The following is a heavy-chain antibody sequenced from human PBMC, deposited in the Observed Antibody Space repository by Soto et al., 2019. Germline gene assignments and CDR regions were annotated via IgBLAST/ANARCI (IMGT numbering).Heavy chain of an antibody. D-gene: IGHD6-6*01. CDR2: IYPGDSDT. Sequence: PGESLKISCKGSRYSFTSYWIGWVRQMPGKGLEWMEIIYPGDSDTKYSPSFQGQVTISADKSISTAYLQWGSLKASDTAIYYCARLSGSSSSTWFDYWGQGTLVTVSS. CDR1: RYSFTSYW. V-gene: IGHV5-51*01. J-gene: IGHJ4*02. CDR3: ARLSGSSSSTWFDY.